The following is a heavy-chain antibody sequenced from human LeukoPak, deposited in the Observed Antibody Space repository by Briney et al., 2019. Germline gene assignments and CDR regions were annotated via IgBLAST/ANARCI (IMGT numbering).Heavy chain of an antibody. J-gene: IGHJ6*02. V-gene: IGHV1-18*01. Sequence: ASVKVSCEASGYTFTSYGISWVRQAPGQGLEWMGWISAYNGNTNYAQKLQGRVTMTTDTSTSTAYMELRSLRSDDTAVYYCARDGPLIVVVVAANYYYGMDVWGQGTTVTVSS. CDR3: ARDGPLIVVVVAANYYYGMDV. CDR2: ISAYNGNT. D-gene: IGHD2-15*01. CDR1: GYTFTSYG.